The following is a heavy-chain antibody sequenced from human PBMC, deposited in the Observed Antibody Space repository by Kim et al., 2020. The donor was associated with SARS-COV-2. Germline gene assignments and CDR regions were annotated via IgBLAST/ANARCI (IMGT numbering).Heavy chain of an antibody. D-gene: IGHD1-26*01. Sequence: NTKYSQKFQGRVTITRDTSASTAYMELGSLRSEDTAVYYCARGVGPYFDYWGQGTLVTVSS. CDR3: ARGVGPYFDY. J-gene: IGHJ4*02. CDR2: NT. V-gene: IGHV1-3*01.